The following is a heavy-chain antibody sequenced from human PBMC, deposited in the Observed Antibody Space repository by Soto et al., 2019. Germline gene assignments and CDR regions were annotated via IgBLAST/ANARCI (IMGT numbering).Heavy chain of an antibody. V-gene: IGHV1-69*13. D-gene: IGHD3-22*01. CDR2: IIPIFGTA. CDR1: GGTFSSYA. Sequence: SVKVSCKASGGTFSSYAISWVRQAPGQGLEWMGGIIPIFGTANYAQKFQGRVTITADESTSTAYMELSSLRSEDTAVYYCARGSSGYYYSFDYWGQGTLVTVSS. J-gene: IGHJ4*02. CDR3: ARGSSGYYYSFDY.